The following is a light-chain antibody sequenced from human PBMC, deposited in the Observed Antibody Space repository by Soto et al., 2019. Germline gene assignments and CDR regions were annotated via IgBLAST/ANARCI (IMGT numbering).Light chain of an antibody. V-gene: IGLV1-44*01. CDR3: EAWDDSRYGAV. CDR2: SND. CDR1: SSNIGTNT. J-gene: IGLJ2*01. Sequence: QSVLTQPPSASGTPGQGVTISCSGSSSNIGTNTVNWYKQLPGTAPKLLIYSNDLRPSGVPDRFSGSKSGTSASLAIRRLQSEDEADYYCEAWDDSRYGAVFGGWTKLTVL.